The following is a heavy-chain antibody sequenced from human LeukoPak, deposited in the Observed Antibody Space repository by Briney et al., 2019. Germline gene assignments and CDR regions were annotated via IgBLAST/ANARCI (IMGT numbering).Heavy chain of an antibody. CDR3: ARRTGDTRFCSRFSRFLPDY. J-gene: IGHJ4*02. CDR2: ISNGGTE. V-gene: IGHV3-30*01. CDR1: GFTFSDFG. D-gene: IGHD2-2*01. Sequence: SGGSLRLSCAASGFTFSDFGMNWVRQAPGKGLEWVASISNGGTEFYADSVKGRFAISRDTSTNTLSLQMNSLRAEDTAVYFCARRTGDTRFCSRFSRFLPDYWGQGTLVTVSS.